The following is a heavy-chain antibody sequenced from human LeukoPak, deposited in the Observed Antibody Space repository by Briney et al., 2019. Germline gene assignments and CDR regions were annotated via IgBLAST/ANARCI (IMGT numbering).Heavy chain of an antibody. Sequence: SETLSLTCTVSGGSVRSDSYYWSWIRQPPGKGLEWIGYVYYSGSTNYNPSLKSRVTISVDTSKNQFSLKLRSVTAADTAVYYCVREAATDYYDSSGYYRRTEVFDDWGQGTMVTVSS. CDR1: GGSVRSDSYY. CDR2: VYYSGST. V-gene: IGHV4-61*01. D-gene: IGHD3-22*01. CDR3: VREAATDYYDSSGYYRRTEVFDD. J-gene: IGHJ3*01.